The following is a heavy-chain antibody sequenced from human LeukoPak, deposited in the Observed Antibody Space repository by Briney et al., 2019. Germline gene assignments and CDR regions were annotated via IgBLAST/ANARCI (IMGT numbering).Heavy chain of an antibody. J-gene: IGHJ5*02. V-gene: IGHV1-46*01. CDR2: INPSGGST. Sequence: ASVKVSCKASGYTFTSYYMHWVRQAPGQGLEWMGIINPSGGSTSYARKFQGRVTMTRDTSTSTVYMELSSLRSEDTAVYYCARALELGYDYVFGNWFDPWGQGTLVTVSS. CDR3: ARALELGYDYVFGNWFDP. D-gene: IGHD5-12*01. CDR1: GYTFTSYY.